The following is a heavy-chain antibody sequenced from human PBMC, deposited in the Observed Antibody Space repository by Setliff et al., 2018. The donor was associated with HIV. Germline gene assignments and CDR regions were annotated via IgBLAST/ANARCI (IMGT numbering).Heavy chain of an antibody. CDR1: GGSISSYY. CDR3: ARGGSGLLWFGELNNWFDP. Sequence: PSETLSLTCTVSGGSISSYYWSWTRQPPGKGLEWIGYIYTSGSINYNPSLKSRVTMSIDTSKNQFSLKLSSVTAADTAVYYCARGGSGLLWFGELNNWFDPWGQGTLVTVSS. V-gene: IGHV4-4*08. D-gene: IGHD3-10*01. J-gene: IGHJ5*02. CDR2: IYTSGSI.